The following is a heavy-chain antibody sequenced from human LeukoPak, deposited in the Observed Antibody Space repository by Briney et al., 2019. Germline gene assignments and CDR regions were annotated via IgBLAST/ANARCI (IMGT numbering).Heavy chain of an antibody. V-gene: IGHV1-18*01. Sequence: GASVKVSCKASGYTFTSYGITWVRQAPGQGLEWMGWISGYNGNTRYAQKLQGRLTLTTDTSTSTAYMDLRSLRSDDTAVYYCASRNYYASGTETGYYFDFWGQGTLVTVSS. CDR2: ISGYNGNT. J-gene: IGHJ4*02. D-gene: IGHD3-10*01. CDR1: GYTFTSYG. CDR3: ASRNYYASGTETGYYFDF.